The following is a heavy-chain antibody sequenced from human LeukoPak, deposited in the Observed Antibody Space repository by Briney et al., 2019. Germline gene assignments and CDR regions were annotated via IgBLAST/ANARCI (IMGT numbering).Heavy chain of an antibody. CDR1: GFTFSSYA. Sequence: GGSLRLSCAASGFTFSSYAMSRVRQAPGKGLEWVSAISGSGGSTYYADSVKGRFTISRDNSKNTLYLQMNSLRAEDTAVYYCAKSDCSGGSCQYYFDYWGQGTLVTVSS. CDR3: AKSDCSGGSCQYYFDY. CDR2: ISGSGGST. D-gene: IGHD2-15*01. J-gene: IGHJ4*02. V-gene: IGHV3-23*01.